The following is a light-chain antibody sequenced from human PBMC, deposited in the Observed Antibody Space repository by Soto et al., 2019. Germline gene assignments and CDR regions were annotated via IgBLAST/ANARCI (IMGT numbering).Light chain of an antibody. V-gene: IGLV2-14*03. CDR3: YSCSRSSGTRYV. CDR2: DVS. Sequence: QSALTQPASVSGSPGXSITISCTGXXXDVGAYNYVSWYQQHPGQAPKLMIYDVSNRPSGVSDRFSGSKSGNTASLTISGLQAEDEADYYCYSCSRSSGTRYVFGTGTKVTVL. CDR1: XXDVGAYNY. J-gene: IGLJ1*01.